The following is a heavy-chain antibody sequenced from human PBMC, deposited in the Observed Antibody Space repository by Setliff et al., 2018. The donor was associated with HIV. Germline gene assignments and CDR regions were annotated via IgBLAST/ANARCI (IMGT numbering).Heavy chain of an antibody. CDR1: GGSIGSGGYY. D-gene: IGHD3-22*01. Sequence: KTSETLSLTCTVSGGSIGSGGYYWSWIRQHPGKGLEWIGYIYYSGSTYYNPSFKRRLSISVDTSKNQFSLKLSSVTAADTAAYYCARSTYYFDSSGYKYNWFDPWGQGTRVTVS. CDR2: IYYSGST. CDR3: ARSTYYFDSSGYKYNWFDP. V-gene: IGHV4-31*03. J-gene: IGHJ5*02.